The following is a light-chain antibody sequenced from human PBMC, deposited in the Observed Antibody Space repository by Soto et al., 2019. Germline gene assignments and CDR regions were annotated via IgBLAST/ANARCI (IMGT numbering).Light chain of an antibody. CDR3: QQYGSSQWT. V-gene: IGKV3-20*01. CDR2: AAS. CDR1: QSVTYRY. J-gene: IGKJ1*01. Sequence: ETVLTQSPGTLALSPGERVTLSCRASQSVTYRYLAWYQQKPGQAPRLLIYAASTRATGIPDRFSGSGSGTDFTFTISRLEHGDFAVYYCQQYGSSQWTLGQGTKADIK.